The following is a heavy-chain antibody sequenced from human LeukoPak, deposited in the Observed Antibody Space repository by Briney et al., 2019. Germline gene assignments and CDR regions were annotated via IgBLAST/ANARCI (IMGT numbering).Heavy chain of an antibody. Sequence: PGGSQRLSCAASGFTFSSNWMSWVRQAPGKGLEWVANIKQDGSEKYYVDSVKDRFTISRDNADNSLYLQMNSLRAEDTAVYYCTRWRLGGSNTDDGFDCWGQGTLDTVSS. CDR3: TRWRLGGSNTDDGFDC. D-gene: IGHD1-1*01. J-gene: IGHJ4*02. V-gene: IGHV3-7*01. CDR2: IKQDGSEK. CDR1: GFTFSSNW.